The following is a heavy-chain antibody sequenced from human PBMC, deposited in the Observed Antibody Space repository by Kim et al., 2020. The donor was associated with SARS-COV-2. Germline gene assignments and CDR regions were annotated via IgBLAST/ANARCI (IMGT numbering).Heavy chain of an antibody. D-gene: IGHD2-2*01. V-gene: IGHV3-23*01. Sequence: GGSLRLSCAASGFTFSSYAMSWVRQAPGKGLEWVSAISGSGGSTYYADSVKGRFTISRDNSKNTLYLQMNSLRAEDTAVYYCAKGTLGYCSSTSCYEGSSSWNPPFDYWGQGTLVTVSS. J-gene: IGHJ4*02. CDR3: AKGTLGYCSSTSCYEGSSSWNPPFDY. CDR1: GFTFSSYA. CDR2: ISGSGGST.